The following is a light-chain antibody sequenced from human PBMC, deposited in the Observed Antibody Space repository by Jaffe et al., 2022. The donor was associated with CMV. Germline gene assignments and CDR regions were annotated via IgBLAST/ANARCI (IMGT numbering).Light chain of an antibody. V-gene: IGKV1-39*01. Sequence: DIQMTQSPSSLSASVGDRVTITCRASQSISSYLNWYQQKPGKAPKLLIYAASSLQSGVPSRFSGSGSGTDFTLTISSLQPEDFATYYCQQSYDGMYTFGQGTKLEIK. J-gene: IGKJ2*01. CDR2: AAS. CDR3: QQSYDGMYT. CDR1: QSISSY.